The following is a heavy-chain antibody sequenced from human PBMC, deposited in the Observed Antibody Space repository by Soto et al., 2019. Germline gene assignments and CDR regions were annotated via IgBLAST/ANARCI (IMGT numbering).Heavy chain of an antibody. CDR2: ISASGDST. V-gene: IGHV3-23*01. CDR3: AKGAWGGSHPPNVYYFDV. Sequence: EVQLLESGGGLVQPGESLRLSCAASGFSFTTYVMGWVRQAPGMGLEWVSGISASGDSTFYAESVEGRFTISRDNSKNTLYLQMNSLRVDDTAIYHCAKGAWGGSHPPNVYYFDVWGQGTLVTVSS. J-gene: IGHJ4*02. D-gene: IGHD1-26*01. CDR1: GFSFTTYV.